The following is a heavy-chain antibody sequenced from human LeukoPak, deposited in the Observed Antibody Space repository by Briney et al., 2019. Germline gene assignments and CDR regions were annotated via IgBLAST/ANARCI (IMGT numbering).Heavy chain of an antibody. D-gene: IGHD6-19*01. V-gene: IGHV3-7*01. J-gene: IGHJ4*02. CDR1: GFTFSSYW. Sequence: GGSLRLSCAASGFTFSSYWMSWVRQAPGKGLEWVANIKQDGSEKYYVDSVKGRFTISRDNAKNSLYLQMNSLRAEDTAVYYCARGRGPSSGWFVDYWGQGTLVTVSS. CDR3: ARGRGPSSGWFVDY. CDR2: IKQDGSEK.